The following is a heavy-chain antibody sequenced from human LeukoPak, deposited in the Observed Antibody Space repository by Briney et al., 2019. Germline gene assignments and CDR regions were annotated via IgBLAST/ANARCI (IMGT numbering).Heavy chain of an antibody. D-gene: IGHD2-21*01. CDR3: ARDQAPVGDHFDY. CDR1: GFTFSSYS. Sequence: GGSLRLSCAASGFTFSSYSMNWVRQAPGKGLEWVSSISSSSSYIYYADSVKGRFTISRDNAKNSLYLQMSSLRAGDTAVYYCARDQAPVGDHFDYWGQGTLVTVSS. J-gene: IGHJ4*02. V-gene: IGHV3-21*01. CDR2: ISSSSSYI.